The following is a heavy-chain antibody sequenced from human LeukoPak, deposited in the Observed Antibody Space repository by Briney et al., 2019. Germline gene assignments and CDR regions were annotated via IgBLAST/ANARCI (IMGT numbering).Heavy chain of an antibody. CDR2: ISGGGGST. CDR1: GFTFSRNG. V-gene: IGHV3-23*01. CDR3: ARCTTGRTFGSLREIKRSREIDY. Sequence: GGSLRLSCAASGFTFSRNGMTWVRQAPGKGLEWVSAISGGGGSTYYADSVKGRFTISRDNSKNTLYLQMNSLRVEDTAVYYCARCTTGRTFGSLREIKRSREIDYWGQGTLVTVSS. D-gene: IGHD1-1*01. J-gene: IGHJ4*02.